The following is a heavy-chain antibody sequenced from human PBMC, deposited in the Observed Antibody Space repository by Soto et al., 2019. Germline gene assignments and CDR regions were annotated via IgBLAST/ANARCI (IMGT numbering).Heavy chain of an antibody. CDR2: INHSGST. Sequence: QVQLQQWGAGLLKPSETLSLTCAVYGGSFSGYYWSWIRQPPGKGLEWIGEINHSGSTNYNPSLKSRVTISVDTSKNQFSLKLSSVTAADTAVYYCARGRARGSSSPSDYWGQGTLVTVSS. CDR1: GGSFSGYY. V-gene: IGHV4-34*01. J-gene: IGHJ4*02. CDR3: ARGRARGSSSPSDY. D-gene: IGHD6-6*01.